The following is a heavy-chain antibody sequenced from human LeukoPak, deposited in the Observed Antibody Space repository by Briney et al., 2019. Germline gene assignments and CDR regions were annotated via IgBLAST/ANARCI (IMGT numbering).Heavy chain of an antibody. CDR3: AREFNWNYGPPYYYYGMDV. D-gene: IGHD1-7*01. J-gene: IGHJ6*02. V-gene: IGHV3-11*01. CDR2: ISSSGSTI. Sequence: NPGGSLRLSCAASGFTFSDYYMSWIRQAPGKGLEWVSYISSSGSTIYYADSVKGRFTISRDNAKNSLYLQMNSLRAEDTAVYYCAREFNWNYGPPYYYYGMDVWGQGTTVTVSS. CDR1: GFTFSDYY.